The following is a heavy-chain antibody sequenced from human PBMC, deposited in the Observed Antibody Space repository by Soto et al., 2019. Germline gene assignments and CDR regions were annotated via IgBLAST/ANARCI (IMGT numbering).Heavy chain of an antibody. D-gene: IGHD2-2*01. CDR2: IYYSGST. V-gene: IGHV4-28*01. CDR3: ASAILGTEYYFDY. Sequence: ASETLSLTCAVSGYSISSSNWWGWIRQPPGKGLEWIGYIYYSGSTYYNPSLKSRVTMSVDTSKNQFSLKLSSVTAVDTAVYYCASAILGTEYYFDYWGQGTLVTV. J-gene: IGHJ4*02. CDR1: GYSISSSNW.